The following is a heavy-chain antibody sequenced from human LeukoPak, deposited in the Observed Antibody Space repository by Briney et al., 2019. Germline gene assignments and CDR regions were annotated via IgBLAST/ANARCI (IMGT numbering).Heavy chain of an antibody. J-gene: IGHJ3*01. CDR3: ARGGARGSSAFDV. D-gene: IGHD3-10*01. CDR1: GGYVNDYY. CDR2: IHYSGST. Sequence: SETLSLTCTVSGGYVNDYYWNWLRQPPVKGLEWIGYIHYSGSTDYNPSLKSRVTMSIDTSKNQFSLKLNSVTAADTAVYYCARGGARGSSAFDVWGQGTMVIVSA. V-gene: IGHV4-59*02.